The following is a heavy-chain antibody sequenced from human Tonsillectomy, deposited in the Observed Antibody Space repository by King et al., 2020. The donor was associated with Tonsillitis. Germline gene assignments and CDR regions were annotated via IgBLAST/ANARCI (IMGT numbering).Heavy chain of an antibody. V-gene: IGHV3-23*04. CDR3: AGGSWGVGPYYGMDV. J-gene: IGHJ6*02. CDR2: ITDSGSKT. D-gene: IGHD1-26*01. CDR1: GFAFSSYA. Sequence: VQLVESGGAWVQPGGSLRLSCAASGFAFSSYAMSWVRQAPGKGPEGVSAITDSGSKTYYADSVEGRLTIPRDNSKNTLDLQMNSLRAEDTAIYYCAGGSWGVGPYYGMDVWGRGTTVTVSS.